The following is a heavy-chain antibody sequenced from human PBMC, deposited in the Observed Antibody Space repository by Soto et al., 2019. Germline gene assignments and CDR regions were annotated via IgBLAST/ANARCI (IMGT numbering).Heavy chain of an antibody. J-gene: IGHJ1*01. V-gene: IGHV3-7*05. D-gene: IGHD3-22*01. CDR3: ARRVYYDDSSGKTEYFQH. CDR1: GFTFSSYW. CDR2: IKQDGSEK. Sequence: GGSLRLSCAASGFTFSSYWMSWVRQAPGKGLEWVTNIKQDGSEKYYVDSVKGRFTISRDNAKNSLYLQMNSLRAEDTAVYYCARRVYYDDSSGKTEYFQHWGQGTLVTVSS.